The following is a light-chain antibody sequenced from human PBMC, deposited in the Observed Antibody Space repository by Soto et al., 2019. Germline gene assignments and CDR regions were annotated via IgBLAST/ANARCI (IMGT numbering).Light chain of an antibody. Sequence: QLVLTQPPSASGSPGQSVTIFCTGTSSDVGGYNYVSWYQQHPGKAPKLMIYEVSKRPSGVPDRFSGSKSGNTASLTVFGLQAEDEADYYCSSYAGSNFHWVFGGGTKLTVL. CDR2: EVS. V-gene: IGLV2-8*01. CDR1: SSDVGGYNY. CDR3: SSYAGSNFHWV. J-gene: IGLJ3*02.